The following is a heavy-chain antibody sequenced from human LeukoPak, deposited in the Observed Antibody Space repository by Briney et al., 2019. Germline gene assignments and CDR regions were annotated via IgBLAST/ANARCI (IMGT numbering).Heavy chain of an antibody. CDR2: ISWKSGNI. J-gene: IGHJ4*02. CDR1: GFTFDNYA. Sequence: GRSLRLSCAASGFTFDNYAMHWVRQAPGKGLEWVSGISWKSGNIGYADSVKGRFTISRDNAKNSLYLQMNSLRAEDTAVYYCARFLSRELLTDYWGQGTLVTVSS. CDR3: ARFLSRELLTDY. V-gene: IGHV3-9*01. D-gene: IGHD1-26*01.